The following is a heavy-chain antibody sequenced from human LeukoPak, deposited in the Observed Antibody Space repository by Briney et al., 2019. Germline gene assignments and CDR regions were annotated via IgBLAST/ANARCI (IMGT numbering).Heavy chain of an antibody. CDR3: VKDVHGGYIDYYSAFDI. CDR1: GFTFSNYA. Sequence: QTGGSLRLSCSASGFTFSNYAMHWVRQAPGKGLEYVSAITSNGVSPYYADSVKGRFTISRDNSKNTLYLQLSGLRADDTAIYYCVKDVHGGYIDYYSAFDIWGQGTMVTVSS. V-gene: IGHV3-64D*06. CDR2: ITSNGVSP. J-gene: IGHJ3*02. D-gene: IGHD5-12*01.